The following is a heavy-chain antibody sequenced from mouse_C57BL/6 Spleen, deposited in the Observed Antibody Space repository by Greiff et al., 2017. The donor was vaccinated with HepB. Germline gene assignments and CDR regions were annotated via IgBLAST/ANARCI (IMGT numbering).Heavy chain of an antibody. CDR2: IDPGSGGT. Sequence: VKLVEPGAELVRPGTSVKVSCKASGYAFTNYLIEWVKQRPGQGLEWIGVIDPGSGGTNYNEKFKGKATLTADKSSSTAYMQLSSLTSEDSAVYFCARGGWLLPAWFAYWGQGTLVTVSA. D-gene: IGHD2-3*01. CDR3: ARGGWLLPAWFAY. V-gene: IGHV1-54*01. J-gene: IGHJ3*01. CDR1: GYAFTNYL.